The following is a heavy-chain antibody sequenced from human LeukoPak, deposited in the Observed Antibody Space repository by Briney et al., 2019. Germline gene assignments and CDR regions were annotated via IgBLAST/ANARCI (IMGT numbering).Heavy chain of an antibody. D-gene: IGHD6-13*01. V-gene: IGHV4-59*08. CDR2: LYYSGST. Sequence: PSETLSLTCTVSGGSINSYYWSWIRQPPGKGLEWIGYLYYSGSTNYNPSLKSRVTISVDTSKNQFSLKLTSVTASDTAVYFCGGAATGTVGWFDPWGQGTLVTVSS. J-gene: IGHJ5*02. CDR3: GGAATGTVGWFDP. CDR1: GGSINSYY.